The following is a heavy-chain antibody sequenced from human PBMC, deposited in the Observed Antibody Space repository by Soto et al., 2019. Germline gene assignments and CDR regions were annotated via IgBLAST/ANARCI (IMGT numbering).Heavy chain of an antibody. CDR1: GFSFSAYT. V-gene: IGHV3-30-3*01. D-gene: IGHD6-25*01. CDR2: ISFGGNSK. J-gene: IGHJ6*02. CDR3: ARAGYCSSQVDYFYGMDV. Sequence: QVQLVESGGSVVQPGRSLRLSCAASGFSFSAYTMHWVRQVPGKGLEWVAVISFGGNSKYYADSVKGRFTISRDNSDNTLYLQMNNLREDDTALYYCARAGYCSSQVDYFYGMDVWGQGTTVTVSS.